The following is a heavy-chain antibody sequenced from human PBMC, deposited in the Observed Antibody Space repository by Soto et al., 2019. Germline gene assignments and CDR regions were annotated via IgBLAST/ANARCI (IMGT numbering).Heavy chain of an antibody. Sequence: EVQLLESGGGLVQPGGSLRLSCEASGFTFRDHAMTWVRQAPGQGLEYVSSITNTGGNTFYADSVKGRFTISRDNSKNTLYLQMNSLTAEDTALYSCAKNVLDRGAESWGQGTLVTVSS. V-gene: IGHV3-23*01. D-gene: IGHD3-10*01. CDR2: ITNTGGNT. J-gene: IGHJ5*02. CDR1: GFTFRDHA. CDR3: AKNVLDRGAES.